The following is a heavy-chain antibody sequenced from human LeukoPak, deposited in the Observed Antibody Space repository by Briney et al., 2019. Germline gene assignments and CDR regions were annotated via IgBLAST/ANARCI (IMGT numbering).Heavy chain of an antibody. CDR3: ATISTSQDAFDI. J-gene: IGHJ3*02. CDR1: GGSISSSSYY. D-gene: IGHD2/OR15-2a*01. Sequence: SETLSLTCTVSGGSISSSSYYWGWIRQPPGKGLEWIGSIYYSGSTYYNPSLKSRVTISVDTSKNQFSLKLSSVTAADTAVYYCATISTSQDAFDIWGQGTMVTVSS. CDR2: IYYSGST. V-gene: IGHV4-39*01.